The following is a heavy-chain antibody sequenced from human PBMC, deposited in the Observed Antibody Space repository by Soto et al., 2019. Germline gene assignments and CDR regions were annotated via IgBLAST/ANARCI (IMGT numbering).Heavy chain of an antibody. V-gene: IGHV3-23*01. CDR2: ISGSGGST. Sequence: GGSLRLSCSASGFTFSSYAMSWVRQAPGKGLEWVSAISGSGGSTYYADSVKGRFTISRDNSKNTLYLQMNSLRAEDTAVYYCAKDYSSNIVYYFDYWGQGTLVTVSS. CDR3: AKDYSSNIVYYFDY. CDR1: GFTFSSYA. J-gene: IGHJ4*02. D-gene: IGHD2-21*01.